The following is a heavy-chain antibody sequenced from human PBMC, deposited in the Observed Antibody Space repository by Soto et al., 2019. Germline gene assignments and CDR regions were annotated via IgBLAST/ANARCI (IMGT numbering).Heavy chain of an antibody. CDR2: ISWNSGSI. J-gene: IGHJ4*02. D-gene: IGHD6-13*01. CDR3: APNSGGAAAPFDY. Sequence: EVQLVESRGGLVQPGRSLRLSCAASGFTFDDYAMHWVRQAPGKGLEWVSGISWNSGSIGYADSVKGRFTISRDNAKNSLYLQMNSLRAEDTALYYCAPNSGGAAAPFDYWGQGTLVTVSS. V-gene: IGHV3-9*01. CDR1: GFTFDDYA.